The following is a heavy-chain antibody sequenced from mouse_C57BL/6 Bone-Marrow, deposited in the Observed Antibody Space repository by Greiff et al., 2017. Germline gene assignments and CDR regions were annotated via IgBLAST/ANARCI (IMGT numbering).Heavy chain of an antibody. CDR1: GYTFNSYW. V-gene: IGHV1-50*01. CDR3: ASYGCYDWFAY. CDR2: IDPSDSYT. Sequence: QVQLQQPGAELVKPGASVKLSCKASGYTFNSYWMQWVKQRPGQGLEWIGEIDPSDSYTNYNQKFKGKATLTVDTSSSTAYMQHSSLTSEDSAVYYGASYGCYDWFAYWGQGTLVTVSA. D-gene: IGHD2-3*01. J-gene: IGHJ3*01.